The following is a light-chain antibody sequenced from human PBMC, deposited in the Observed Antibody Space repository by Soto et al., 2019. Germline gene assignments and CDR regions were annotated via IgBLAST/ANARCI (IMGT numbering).Light chain of an antibody. CDR3: QQYNNYPLT. Sequence: DIQMTRSPSTLSASVGDRVTITCRASQSISSWLAWYQQKPGKAPKLLIYKASNLETGVPSRFSGSGSGTVFTLTISSLQPDDIATYYCQQYNNYPLTFGGGTKVEIK. CDR2: KAS. V-gene: IGKV1-5*03. J-gene: IGKJ4*01. CDR1: QSISSW.